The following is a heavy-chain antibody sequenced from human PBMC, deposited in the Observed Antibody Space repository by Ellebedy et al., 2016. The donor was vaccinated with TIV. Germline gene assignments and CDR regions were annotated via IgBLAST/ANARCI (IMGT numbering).Heavy chain of an antibody. J-gene: IGHJ4*02. CDR3: AKGVYYDLLTGKEVFDY. D-gene: IGHD3-9*01. CDR1: GFTFDDYT. CDR2: ISWNGGST. V-gene: IGHV3-43*01. Sequence: PGGSLRLSCAASGFTFDDYTMHWVRQAPGKGLEWVSLISWNGGSTYYADSVQGRFTISRDNGKHSLYLQMNSLTTEDTALYYCAKGVYYDLLTGKEVFDYWGQGTLATVSS.